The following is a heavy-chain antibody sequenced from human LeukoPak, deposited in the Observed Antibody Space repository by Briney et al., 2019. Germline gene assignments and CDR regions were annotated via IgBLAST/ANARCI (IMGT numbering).Heavy chain of an antibody. CDR1: GFTVSSNY. Sequence: GGSLRLSCAASGFTVSSNYMSWVRQAPGKGLEWVSVIYSGGSTYYADSVKGRFTISRDNSKNTLYLQMNSLRAEDTAVYYCARDMQEPCGGDCYDDYWGQGTLVTVSS. J-gene: IGHJ4*02. V-gene: IGHV3-66*01. CDR2: IYSGGST. D-gene: IGHD2-21*02. CDR3: ARDMQEPCGGDCYDDY.